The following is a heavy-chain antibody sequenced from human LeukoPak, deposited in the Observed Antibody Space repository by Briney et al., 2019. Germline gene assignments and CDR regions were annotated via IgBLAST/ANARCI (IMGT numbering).Heavy chain of an antibody. CDR1: GASISSYY. CDR3: ARLSARRGYYCYGMDV. J-gene: IGHJ6*02. CDR2: IYSSGST. V-gene: IGHV4-59*01. Sequence: SETLSLTCTVSGASISSYYWSWIRQSPGKGLEWIGYIYSSGSTNYNPSLKSRVTISLDTSKNQFSLNLNSVTAADTAVYYCARLSARRGYYCYGMDVWGQGTTVTVSS. D-gene: IGHD3-10*01.